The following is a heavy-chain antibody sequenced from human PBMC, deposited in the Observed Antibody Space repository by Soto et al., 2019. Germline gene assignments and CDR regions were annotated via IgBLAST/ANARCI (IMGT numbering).Heavy chain of an antibody. CDR2: IWYDGSNK. D-gene: IGHD3-10*01. V-gene: IGHV3-33*01. CDR1: GFTFSSYG. CDR3: ARGSGSEGYYYMDV. Sequence: GGSLRLACAASGFTFSSYGMHWVRQAPGKGLEWVAVIWYDGSNKYYADSVKGRFTISRDNSKNTLYLQMNSLRAEDTAVYYCARGSGSEGYYYMDVWGEGTTVTVSS. J-gene: IGHJ6*03.